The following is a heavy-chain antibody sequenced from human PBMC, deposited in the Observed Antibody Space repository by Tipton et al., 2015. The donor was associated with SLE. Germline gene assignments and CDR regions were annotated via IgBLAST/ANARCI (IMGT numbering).Heavy chain of an antibody. CDR3: AGHHYDILTYYGMDV. CDR2: INHSGST. V-gene: IGHV4-34*01. D-gene: IGHD3-9*01. J-gene: IGHJ6*02. CDR1: GGSFSGYY. Sequence: GLVKPSETLSLTCAVYGGSFSGYYWSWIRQPPGKGLEWIGEINHSGSTNYNPSLKSRVTISVDTSKNQFSLKLSSVTAADTAVYYCAGHHYDILTYYGMDVWGQGTTVTVSS.